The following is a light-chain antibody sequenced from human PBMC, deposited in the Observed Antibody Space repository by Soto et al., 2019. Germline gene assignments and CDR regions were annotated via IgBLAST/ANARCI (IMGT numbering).Light chain of an antibody. V-gene: IGLV2-11*01. J-gene: IGLJ1*01. CDR3: CSYAGSFNYV. CDR1: SSDVGGYNY. Sequence: HSVLTQPRSVSGSPGQSVTISCTGTSSDVGGYNYVSWYQQHPGKAPKLMIYDVSKRPSGVPDRFSGSKSGNTASLTISGLQAEDEADYYCCSYAGSFNYVFGTGTKVTVL. CDR2: DVS.